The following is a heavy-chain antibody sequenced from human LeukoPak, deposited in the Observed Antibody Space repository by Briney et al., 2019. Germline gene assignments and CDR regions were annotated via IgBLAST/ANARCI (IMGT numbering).Heavy chain of an antibody. CDR3: VREGFYFFDF. V-gene: IGHV3-7*01. J-gene: IGHJ4*01. Sequence: PGGSLRLSCAASGFTFSSYSMNWVRQAPGKGLGWVANIKQDGSETTYADSVRGRFTIFRDNAKDSVYLQMNSLRAEDSATYYCVREGFYFFDFWGQGTLVTVSS. CDR2: IKQDGSET. CDR1: GFTFSSYS.